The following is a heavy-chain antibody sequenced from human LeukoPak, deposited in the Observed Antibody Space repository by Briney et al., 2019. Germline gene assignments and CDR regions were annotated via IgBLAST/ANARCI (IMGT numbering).Heavy chain of an antibody. CDR3: VRGGIVGSTARIPLFDY. Sequence: PSETLSPTCTVSGVSISSYYWSWVRQPPGKGLEWIGYIYYSGSTNYNPSLKSRVTMSVDTSKNQFSLKLSSVTAADTAVYYCVRGGIVGSTARIPLFDYWGQGTLVTFSS. CDR1: GVSISSYY. CDR2: IYYSGST. J-gene: IGHJ4*02. D-gene: IGHD1-26*01. V-gene: IGHV4-59*01.